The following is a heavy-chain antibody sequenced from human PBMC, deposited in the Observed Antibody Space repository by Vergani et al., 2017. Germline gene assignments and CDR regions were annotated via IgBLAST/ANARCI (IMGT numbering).Heavy chain of an antibody. CDR3: ASDSSGYYYYFDY. CDR1: GFTFSSYW. D-gene: IGHD3-22*01. CDR2: IKQDGSEK. V-gene: IGHV3-7*03. J-gene: IGHJ4*02. Sequence: VYLVESGGGLVQPGGSLRLSCAASGFTFSSYWMSWVRQAPGKGLEWVANIKQDGSEKYYVDSVKGRFTISRDNAKNSLYLQRNSLRAEDTAVYYCASDSSGYYYYFDYWGQGTLVTVSS.